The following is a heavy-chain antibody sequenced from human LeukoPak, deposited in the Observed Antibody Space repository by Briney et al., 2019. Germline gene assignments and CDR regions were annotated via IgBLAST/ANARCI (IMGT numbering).Heavy chain of an antibody. CDR2: INHSGST. D-gene: IGHD2-2*01. V-gene: IGHV4-34*01. Sequence: SETLSLTCAVYGGSFSGYYWSWVRQPPGKGLEGMGEINHSGSTNYNPSLKSRVTISVDTSKNQFSLKLSSVTAADTAVYYCARDRVQLGYCSSTSCSRRIFDYWGQGTQVTVSS. J-gene: IGHJ4*02. CDR3: ARDRVQLGYCSSTSCSRRIFDY. CDR1: GGSFSGYY.